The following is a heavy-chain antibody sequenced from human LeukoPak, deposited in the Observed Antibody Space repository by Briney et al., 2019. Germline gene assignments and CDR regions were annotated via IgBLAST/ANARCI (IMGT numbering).Heavy chain of an antibody. D-gene: IGHD1-26*01. CDR2: IKSDESTI. V-gene: IGHV3-74*01. Sequence: AGSLRLSCAASGFTFSSFTMSWVRQAPGKGLEWVSGIKSDESTISYADSVKGRFTIYRDNARNTRYLQMNSLRTEDTAVYYCARGDGGSYGGRFDYWGQGTLVTVS. CDR3: ARGDGGSYGGRFDY. J-gene: IGHJ4*02. CDR1: GFTFSSFT.